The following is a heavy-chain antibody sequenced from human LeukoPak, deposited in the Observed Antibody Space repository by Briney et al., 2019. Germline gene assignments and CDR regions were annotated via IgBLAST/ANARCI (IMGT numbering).Heavy chain of an antibody. CDR2: ISYNGSNK. J-gene: IGHJ4*02. Sequence: GGSLRLSCAASGFTFSSYGMHWVRQAPGKGLEWVAVISYNGSNKYYADSVKGRFTISRDNSKNTLYLQMNSLRAEDTAVYYCAKADGSGSYYGYWGQGTLVTVSS. D-gene: IGHD3-10*01. CDR1: GFTFSSYG. CDR3: AKADGSGSYYGY. V-gene: IGHV3-30*18.